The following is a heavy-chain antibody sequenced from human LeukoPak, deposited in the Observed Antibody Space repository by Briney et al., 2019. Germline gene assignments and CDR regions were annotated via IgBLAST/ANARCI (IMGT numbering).Heavy chain of an antibody. D-gene: IGHD3-22*01. J-gene: IGHJ3*02. CDR3: ARTYDSSGYYYVGPAFDI. CDR1: GGSFSGYY. CDR2: INHSGSN. V-gene: IGHV4-34*01. Sequence: PSETLSLTCAVYGGSFSGYYWSWIRQPPGKGLEWIGEINHSGSNNYNPSLKSRVTISVDTSKNQFSLELSSVTAADTAVYYCARTYDSSGYYYVGPAFDIWGQGTMVTVSS.